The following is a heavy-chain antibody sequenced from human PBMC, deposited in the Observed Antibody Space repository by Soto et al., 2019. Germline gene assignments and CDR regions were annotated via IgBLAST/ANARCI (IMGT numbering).Heavy chain of an antibody. CDR1: GYIFTSYD. J-gene: IGHJ6*02. CDR2: ISGYNGNT. D-gene: IGHD3-10*01. V-gene: IGHV1-18*01. Sequence: QVQLVQSGTEVKKPGASVKVSCKASGYIFTSYDITWVRQAPGQGLEWMGWISGYNGNTNYAQKLQDRVTMTTDTSTSTVYMEVGSLRSDDTAVYYCARFGSAPYYYYGVDVWGQGTTVIVSS. CDR3: ARFGSAPYYYYGVDV.